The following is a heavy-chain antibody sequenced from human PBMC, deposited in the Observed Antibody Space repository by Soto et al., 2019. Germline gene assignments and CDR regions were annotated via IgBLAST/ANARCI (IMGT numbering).Heavy chain of an antibody. CDR2: IYYSGST. V-gene: IGHV4-39*01. J-gene: IGHJ5*02. Sequence: QLQLQESGPGLVKPSETLSLTCTVSGGSISSSSYYWGWIRQPPGKGLEWIGSIYYSGSTYYNPSLKRRVTISVDTSKNQFSLKLSSVTAADTAVYYCARHGYCSSTSCYGWFDPWGQGTLVTVSS. CDR1: GGSISSSSYY. CDR3: ARHGYCSSTSCYGWFDP. D-gene: IGHD2-2*01.